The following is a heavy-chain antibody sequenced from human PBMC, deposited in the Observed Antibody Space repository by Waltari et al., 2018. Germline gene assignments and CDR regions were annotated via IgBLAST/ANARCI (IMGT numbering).Heavy chain of an antibody. CDR1: GFTFSSYE. V-gene: IGHV3-48*03. D-gene: IGHD4-17*01. CDR3: ARDFSAPRSMTTVTTDYFDY. Sequence: GGGLVQPGGSLRLSCAASGFTFSSYEMNWVRQAPGKGLEWVSYISSSGSTIYYADSVKGRFTISRDNAKNSLYLQMNSLRAEDTAVYYCARDFSAPRSMTTVTTDYFDYWGQGTLVTVSS. CDR2: ISSSGSTI. J-gene: IGHJ4*02.